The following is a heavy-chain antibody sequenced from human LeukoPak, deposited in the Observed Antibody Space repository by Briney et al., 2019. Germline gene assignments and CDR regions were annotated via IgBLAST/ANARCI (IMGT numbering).Heavy chain of an antibody. Sequence: GTSVKVSCKASGYTFTSYGISWVRQAPGQGLEWMGWVSAYNGNTNYAQKFQGRVTMTRDTSISTAYMELSRLRSDDTAVYYCASPPRGVFGYYFDYWGQGTLVTVSS. D-gene: IGHD3-10*01. CDR1: GYTFTSYG. CDR3: ASPPRGVFGYYFDY. J-gene: IGHJ4*02. CDR2: VSAYNGNT. V-gene: IGHV1-18*01.